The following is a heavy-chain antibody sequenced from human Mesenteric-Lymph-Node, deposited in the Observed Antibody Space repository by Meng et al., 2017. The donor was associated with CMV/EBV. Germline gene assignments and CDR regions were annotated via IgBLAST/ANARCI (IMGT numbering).Heavy chain of an antibody. CDR1: GFTFSSYV. D-gene: IGHD1-26*01. CDR2: IDSDGNS. J-gene: IGHJ5*02. CDR3: ARDKESRYCSATRCSSSVSWFDP. Sequence: GECLKISCAASGFTFSSYVMHWVRQAPGKGLDWVARIDSDGNSDYADSVKGRLIISRDNSKNTLYLQMHSLRAEDTAVYYCARDKESRYCSATRCSSSVSWFDPWGLGTLVTVSS. V-gene: IGHV3-53*01.